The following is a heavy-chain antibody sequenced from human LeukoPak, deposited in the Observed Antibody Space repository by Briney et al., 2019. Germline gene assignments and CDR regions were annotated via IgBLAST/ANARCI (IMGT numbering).Heavy chain of an antibody. J-gene: IGHJ4*02. V-gene: IGHV3-21*01. CDR1: GFTFSSYS. CDR3: ARSEQQLAFDY. CDR2: ISSSGSYI. Sequence: GGSLRLSCAASGFTFSSYSMNWVRQAPGKGLEWVSSISSSGSYIYYADSVKGRFTISRDNAKNSLYLQMNSLRAEDTAVYYCARSEQQLAFDYWGQGTLVTVSS. D-gene: IGHD6-13*01.